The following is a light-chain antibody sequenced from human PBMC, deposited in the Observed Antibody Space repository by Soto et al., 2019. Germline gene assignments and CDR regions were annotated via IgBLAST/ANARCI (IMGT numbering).Light chain of an antibody. Sequence: QSALTQPASVSGTPGQSITISCTGSNSDVGIYDFVSWYQHHPGRAPKLIVSEVSHRPSGVSNRFSGSKSGNTASLTISGLQSEDEADYYCQSYDSTLDARYVFGTGTKLTVL. V-gene: IGLV2-14*01. CDR3: QSYDSTLDARYV. CDR2: EVS. J-gene: IGLJ1*01. CDR1: NSDVGIYDF.